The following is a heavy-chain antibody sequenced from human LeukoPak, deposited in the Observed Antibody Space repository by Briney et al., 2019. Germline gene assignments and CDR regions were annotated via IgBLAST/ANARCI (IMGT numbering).Heavy chain of an antibody. J-gene: IGHJ3*02. CDR1: GYTFTGYY. CDR2: INPNSGGT. D-gene: IGHD5-12*01. CDR3: ARVNSGYEGPITDAFDI. Sequence: ASVKVSCKASGYTFTGYYMHWVRQAPGQGLEWMGWINPNSGGTNYAQKFQGRVTMTRDTSISTAYMELSRLRSDDTAVYYCARVNSGYEGPITDAFDIWGQGTMVTVSS. V-gene: IGHV1-2*02.